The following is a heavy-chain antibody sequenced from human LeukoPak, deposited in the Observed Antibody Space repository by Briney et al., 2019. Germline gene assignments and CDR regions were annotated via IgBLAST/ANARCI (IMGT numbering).Heavy chain of an antibody. V-gene: IGHV4-4*07. CDR3: ARGSGWFFSNFYGMDI. D-gene: IGHD6-19*01. CDR1: GGSTSNYN. CDR2: ISTSGSP. Sequence: PSETLSLTCTVSGGSTSNYNWSWIRQPAGEGLEWIGRISTSGSPNYNPSLKSRVTLSVDTSKNQFSLKLTSVTAADTAVYYCARGSGWFFSNFYGMDIWGQGTTVTVS. J-gene: IGHJ6*02.